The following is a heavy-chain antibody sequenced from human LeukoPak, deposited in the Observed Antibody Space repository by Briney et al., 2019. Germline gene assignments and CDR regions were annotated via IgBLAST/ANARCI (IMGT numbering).Heavy chain of an antibody. Sequence: PSETLSLTCTVSGYSISSGYYWGWIRHPPGKGLEWIGYISYSENTTYNPPLQSRVTISLLTTKNQFSLRLSSVTAADTAVYFCARLGYRDGYNYFFDRWGQGTLVTVSS. CDR1: GYSISSGYY. CDR2: ISYSENT. D-gene: IGHD5-24*01. J-gene: IGHJ4*02. V-gene: IGHV4-38-2*02. CDR3: ARLGYRDGYNYFFDR.